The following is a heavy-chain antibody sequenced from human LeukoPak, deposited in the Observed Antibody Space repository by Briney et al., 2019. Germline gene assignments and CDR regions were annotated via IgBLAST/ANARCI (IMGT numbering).Heavy chain of an antibody. CDR1: TFTFSSYS. Sequence: GGSLRLSCAASTFTFSSYSMNWVHQAPGKGLEWVSSISSSSSYIYYADSVKGRFTISRDNAKNSLYLQMNSLRVEDTAVYYCTRNPGRKFDFWGQGALVTVSS. D-gene: IGHD3-10*01. CDR3: TRNPGRKFDF. J-gene: IGHJ4*02. CDR2: ISSSSSYI. V-gene: IGHV3-21*01.